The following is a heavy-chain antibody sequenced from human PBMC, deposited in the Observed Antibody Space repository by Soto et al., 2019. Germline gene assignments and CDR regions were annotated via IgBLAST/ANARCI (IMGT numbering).Heavy chain of an antibody. CDR2: IIPVLGIA. Sequence: QVHLVQSGAEVKKPGSSVKVSCKASGGTFSSYTINWVRQAPGQGLEWMGRIIPVLGIANYAQNFQGRVTITADKSTRTAHMELSSLRSEDTAIYYCARGVNHEILTGKGNWLDPWSQGMLVTVSS. V-gene: IGHV1-69*02. D-gene: IGHD3-9*01. CDR1: GGTFSSYT. CDR3: ARGVNHEILTGKGNWLDP. J-gene: IGHJ5*02.